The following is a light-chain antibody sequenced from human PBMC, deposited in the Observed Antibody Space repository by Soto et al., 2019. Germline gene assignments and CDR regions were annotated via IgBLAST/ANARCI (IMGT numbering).Light chain of an antibody. V-gene: IGKV3-11*01. CDR2: GAS. J-gene: IGKJ4*01. CDR1: QNVRTY. CDR3: HQRSNWPRT. Sequence: EIVLTQSPATLSLFPGERATLSCRASQNVRTYLAWYQQKPGQPPRLLISGASNRATGIPARFSGSGSGTDFTLTISSLEPEDFAVYYCHQRSNWPRTFGGGTKVEIK.